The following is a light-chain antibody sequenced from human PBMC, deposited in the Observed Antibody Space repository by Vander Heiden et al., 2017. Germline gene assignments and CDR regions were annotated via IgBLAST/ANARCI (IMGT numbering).Light chain of an antibody. CDR2: DVS. CDR3: SAYTSSHTLV. Sequence: SSLPHPASFSSSPVPSSTISCTCTSFSVGGYNYVSWYQQRPGKAPELMIYDVSTRPSGVSNRFSGSKSGNTASLTISGLQAEDEADYYCSAYTSSHTLVFGGGTKLTVL. J-gene: IGLJ3*02. CDR1: SFSVGGYNY. V-gene: IGLV2-14*03.